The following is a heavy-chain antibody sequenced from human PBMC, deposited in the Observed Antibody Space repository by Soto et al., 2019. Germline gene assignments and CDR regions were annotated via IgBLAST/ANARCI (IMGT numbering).Heavy chain of an antibody. D-gene: IGHD3-3*01. V-gene: IGHV1-2*02. CDR1: GYTFTGYY. J-gene: IGHJ6*02. CDR3: ARDRAPIYDFWSVYPAPITGMDA. Sequence: ASVKVSCKASGYTFTGYYMHWVRQAPGQGLEWMGWINPNSGVTNYAQKFQGRVTMTRDTSISTAYMELSRLRSDDTAVYYCARDRAPIYDFWSVYPAPITGMDAGGQGTTVTVS. CDR2: INPNSGVT.